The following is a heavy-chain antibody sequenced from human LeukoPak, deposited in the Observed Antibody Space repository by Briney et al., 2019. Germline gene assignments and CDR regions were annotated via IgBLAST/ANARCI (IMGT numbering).Heavy chain of an antibody. J-gene: IGHJ4*02. CDR1: GFTFSSSG. V-gene: IGHV4-34*01. CDR2: INHSGSS. Sequence: PGGTLRFSCAASGFTFSSSGMSWVPQAPGKGLEGIGQINHSGSSDYTPSLQRRVTISIDTSKSQFSLKLSSVTAADTAVYYCARPGWYSRYYFDYWGQGNLVTVSS. CDR3: ARPGWYSRYYFDY. D-gene: IGHD6-19*01.